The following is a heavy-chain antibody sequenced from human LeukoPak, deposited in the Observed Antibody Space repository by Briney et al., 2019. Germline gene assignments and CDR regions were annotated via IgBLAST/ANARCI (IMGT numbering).Heavy chain of an antibody. J-gene: IGHJ4*02. CDR3: ARGANGSGYYDY. Sequence: SETLSLTCAVYGGSFSGYYWSWIRQPPGKGLEWIGEINHSGSTNYNPSLKSRVTISVDTSKNQFSLKLSSVTAADTAVYYCARGANGSGYYDYWGQGTLVTVSS. CDR2: INHSGST. V-gene: IGHV4-34*01. D-gene: IGHD3-22*01. CDR1: GGSFSGYY.